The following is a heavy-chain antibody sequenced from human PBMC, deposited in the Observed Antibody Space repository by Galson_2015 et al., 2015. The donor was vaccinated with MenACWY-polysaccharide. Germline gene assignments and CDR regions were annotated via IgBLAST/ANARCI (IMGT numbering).Heavy chain of an antibody. CDR3: AKVGPRSSWTMGIDY. Sequence: SLRLSCAASGFTFSTYAMSWVRQAPGKGLEWVSGLSASGGSPYYADSVKGRFTISRDNSKNTLYLQMNSLRAEDTAVYYCAKVGPRSSWTMGIDYWGQGTLVTVSS. D-gene: IGHD6-13*01. J-gene: IGHJ4*02. CDR1: GFTFSTYA. V-gene: IGHV3-23*01. CDR2: LSASGGSP.